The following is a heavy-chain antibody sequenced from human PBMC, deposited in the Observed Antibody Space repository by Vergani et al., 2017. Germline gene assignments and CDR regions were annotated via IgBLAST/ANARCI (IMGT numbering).Heavy chain of an antibody. D-gene: IGHD3-3*01. V-gene: IGHV4-4*07. CDR2: IYTSEST. CDR3: VRGGRGDHGDFWSRLGP. Sequence: QVQLQESGPGLVKPSETLSLTCIVSGGSISPYNWSWIRQPAGKGLEWIGRIYTSESTNYNPSLKSRVTMSVDTSKNQFSLKLSSVTAADTAVYYCVRGGRGDHGDFWSRLGPWGQGTRVIVSS. CDR1: GGSISPYN. J-gene: IGHJ5*02.